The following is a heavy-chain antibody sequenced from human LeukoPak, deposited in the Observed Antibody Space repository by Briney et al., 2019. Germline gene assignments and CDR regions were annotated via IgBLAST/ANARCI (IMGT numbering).Heavy chain of an antibody. Sequence: KSGGSLRLSCAASGFTFSSYSMNWVRRAPGKGLEWVSSISSSSSYIYYADSVKGRFTISRDNAKNSLYLQMNSLRAEDTAVYYCARVGYSGYDRQYYFDYWGQGTLVTVSS. CDR2: ISSSSSYI. J-gene: IGHJ4*02. CDR1: GFTFSSYS. D-gene: IGHD5-12*01. CDR3: ARVGYSGYDRQYYFDY. V-gene: IGHV3-21*01.